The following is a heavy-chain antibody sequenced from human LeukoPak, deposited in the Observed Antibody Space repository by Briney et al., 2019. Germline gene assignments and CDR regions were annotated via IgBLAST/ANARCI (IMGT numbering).Heavy chain of an antibody. D-gene: IGHD4-23*01. CDR3: AKELRSGGVVTNFDY. V-gene: IGHV3-23*01. CDR2: ISYGGDIT. Sequence: PGGSLRLSCAASGFTFSTHAMSWVRQAPGKGLEWVAAISYGGDITFYAPSVQGRFTISGDNSKDTLYVQMDSLRAEDTAIYCCAKELRSGGVVTNFDYWGQGTLVIVSP. CDR1: GFTFSTHA. J-gene: IGHJ4*02.